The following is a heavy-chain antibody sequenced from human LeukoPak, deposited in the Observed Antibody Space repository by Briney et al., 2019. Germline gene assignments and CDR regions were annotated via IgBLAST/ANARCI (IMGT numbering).Heavy chain of an antibody. D-gene: IGHD1-1*01. CDR3: ARQVQLERLGFGKEGSAFDY. J-gene: IGHJ4*02. Sequence: SLRLSCAVSGFTFDDYAMHWVRQVPGKGLEWVSGISWKSDSIGYADSVKGRFTISRDNAKNSLYLQMNSLRAEDTAVYYCARQVQLERLGFGKEGSAFDYWGQGTLVTVSS. CDR2: ISWKSDSI. V-gene: IGHV3-9*01. CDR1: GFTFDDYA.